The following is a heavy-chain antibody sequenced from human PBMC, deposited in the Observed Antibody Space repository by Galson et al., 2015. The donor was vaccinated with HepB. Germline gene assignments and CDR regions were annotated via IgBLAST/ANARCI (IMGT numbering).Heavy chain of an antibody. V-gene: IGHV3-66*01. Sequence: SLRLSCAASGFTVSSNYMSWVRQAPGKGLEWVSVIYSGGSTYYADSVKGRFTISRDNSKNTLYLQMNSLRAEDTAVYYCARELGDEVPNDAFDIWGQGTMVTVSS. J-gene: IGHJ3*02. CDR3: ARELGDEVPNDAFDI. D-gene: IGHD3-16*01. CDR2: IYSGGST. CDR1: GFTVSSNY.